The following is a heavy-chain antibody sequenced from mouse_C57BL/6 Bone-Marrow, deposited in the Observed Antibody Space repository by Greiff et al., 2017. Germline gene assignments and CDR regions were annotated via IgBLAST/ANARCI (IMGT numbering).Heavy chain of an antibody. CDR3: VKGIYSRYAMDY. V-gene: IGHV5-9*01. CDR2: ISGGGGNT. J-gene: IGHJ4*01. Sequence: EVMLVESGGGLVKPGGSLKLSCAASGFTFSSYTMSWVRQTPEKRLEWVATISGGGGNTCYPDSVKGRFTISRDNAKNTLYLQMSSLRSEDTALYYCVKGIYSRYAMDYWGQGTSVTVSS. D-gene: IGHD2-1*01. CDR1: GFTFSSYT.